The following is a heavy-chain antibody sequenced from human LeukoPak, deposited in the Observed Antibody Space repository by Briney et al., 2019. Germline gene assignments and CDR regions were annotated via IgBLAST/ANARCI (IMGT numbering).Heavy chain of an antibody. CDR1: GYTFTNFY. CDR2: INPNDGST. Sequence: ASVKVSCKASGYTFTNFYMHWVRQAPGQGLEWMGMINPNDGSTSYAQRLRGRVTMTRDTSTSTFYMELSTLRYEDTAIYYCARGSYYYMDVWGKGTTVTISS. CDR3: ARGSYYYMDV. V-gene: IGHV1-46*04. J-gene: IGHJ6*03.